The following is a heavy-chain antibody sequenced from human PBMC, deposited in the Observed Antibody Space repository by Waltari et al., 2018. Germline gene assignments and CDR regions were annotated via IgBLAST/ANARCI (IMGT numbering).Heavy chain of an antibody. CDR3: ARGREVVYAEFDY. J-gene: IGHJ4*02. Sequence: QVQLQESGPGLVKPSETLSLTCAVPGYSISSGYYWGWIRQPPGKGLDWIGSIYHSGSTYYNPSLKSRVTISVDTSKNQFSLKLSSVTAADTAVYYCARGREVVYAEFDYWGQGTLVTVSS. D-gene: IGHD2-8*02. CDR1: GYSISSGYY. CDR2: IYHSGST. V-gene: IGHV4-38-2*01.